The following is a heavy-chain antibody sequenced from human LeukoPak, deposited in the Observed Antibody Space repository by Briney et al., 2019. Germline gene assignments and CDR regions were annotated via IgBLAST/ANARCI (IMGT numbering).Heavy chain of an antibody. Sequence: SETLSLTCTVSGGSISSYYWSWIRQPPGKGLEWIGYIYYSGSTNYNPSLKSRVTTSVDTSENQFSLRLNSVTAADTAVYYCVRQGTITYAYFDSWGQGVPVTVSS. CDR1: GGSISSYY. J-gene: IGHJ4*02. D-gene: IGHD2-2*01. CDR2: IYYSGST. CDR3: VRQGTITYAYFDS. V-gene: IGHV4-59*08.